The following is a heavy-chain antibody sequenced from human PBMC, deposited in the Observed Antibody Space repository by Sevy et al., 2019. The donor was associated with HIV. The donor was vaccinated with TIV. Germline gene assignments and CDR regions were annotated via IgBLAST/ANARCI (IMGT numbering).Heavy chain of an antibody. CDR3: ARDSLRGGKYLPFGLHDTFDI. CDR2: IIPIFGTA. D-gene: IGHD4-4*01. J-gene: IGHJ3*02. CDR1: GGTFSSYA. V-gene: IGHV1-69*06. Sequence: ASVKVSCKASGGTFSSYAISWVRQAPGQGLEWMGGIIPIFGTANYAQKFQGRVTITADKSTSTAYMELSSLRSEDTAVYYWARDSLRGGKYLPFGLHDTFDIWGQGTMVTVSS.